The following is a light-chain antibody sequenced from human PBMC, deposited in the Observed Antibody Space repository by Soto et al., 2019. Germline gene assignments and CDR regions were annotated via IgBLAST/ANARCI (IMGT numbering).Light chain of an antibody. J-gene: IGKJ1*01. CDR2: ATS. CDR1: QAISSY. Sequence: DIQLTQSPSFLSASVGDRVTIACRASQAISSYLAWYQQRPGQAPKLLIFATSTLQSGVPSRFSGSGSATEFTLTISSLQPEDCATYYCQQLGSYPPWTFGHGTKVDTK. CDR3: QQLGSYPPWT. V-gene: IGKV1-9*01.